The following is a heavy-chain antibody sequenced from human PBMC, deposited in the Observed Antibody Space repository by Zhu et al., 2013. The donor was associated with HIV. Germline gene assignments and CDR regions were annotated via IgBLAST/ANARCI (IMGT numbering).Heavy chain of an antibody. CDR2: IIPIFGAA. D-gene: IGHD2-2*02. CDR3: ARRGHIVVVPAAIKGAFDY. V-gene: IGHV1-69*18. Sequence: QVQLVQSGAEAKHVGSSVKVSCKTSGDRFRTFSITWVRQVPGQGLEWMGTIIPIFGAANYAQKFQGRVTITADESTTTTYMELMSLRSEDTAVYYCARRGHIVVVPAAIKGAFDYWGQGTLVTVSS. CDR1: GDRFRTFS. J-gene: IGHJ4*02.